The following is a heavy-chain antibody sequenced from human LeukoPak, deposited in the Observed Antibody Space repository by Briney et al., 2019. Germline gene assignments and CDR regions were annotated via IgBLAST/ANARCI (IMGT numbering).Heavy chain of an antibody. CDR1: GGSVSSGSYY. V-gene: IGHV4-61*01. J-gene: IGHJ5*02. Sequence: SETLSLTCTVSGGSVSSGSYYWSWIRQPPGKGLEWIGYIYYSGSTNYNPSLKSRVTISVDTSKNQFPLKLSSVTAADTAVYYCARDNIAARPIIGFDPWGQGTLVTVSS. CDR2: IYYSGST. CDR3: ARDNIAARPIIGFDP. D-gene: IGHD6-6*01.